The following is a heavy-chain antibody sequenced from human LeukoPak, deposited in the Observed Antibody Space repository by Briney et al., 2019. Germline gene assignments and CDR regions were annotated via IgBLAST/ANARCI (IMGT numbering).Heavy chain of an antibody. Sequence: GGSLRLSCAASGFTFSSYSMTWVRQAPGKGLEWVSSISGSSTYVYYTDSLKGRFTISRDNAKNSLYLQMNSLRAEDTAVYYCARSFSSGSYLPDYWGQGTLVTASS. CDR2: ISGSSTYV. CDR1: GFTFSSYS. V-gene: IGHV3-21*01. CDR3: ARSFSSGSYLPDY. D-gene: IGHD3-10*01. J-gene: IGHJ4*02.